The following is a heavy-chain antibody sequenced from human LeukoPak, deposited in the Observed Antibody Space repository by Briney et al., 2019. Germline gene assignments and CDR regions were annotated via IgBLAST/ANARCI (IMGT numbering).Heavy chain of an antibody. CDR3: ARDDRLSTYCGGDCYSLAAFDI. CDR2: ISAYNGNT. J-gene: IGHJ3*02. Sequence: ASVKVSCKASGYTFTSYGISWVRQAPGRGLEWMGWISAYNGNTNYAQKLQGRVTMTTDTSTSTAYMELRSLGSDDTAVYYCARDDRLSTYCGGDCYSLAAFDIWGQGTMVTVSS. D-gene: IGHD2-21*01. CDR1: GYTFTSYG. V-gene: IGHV1-18*01.